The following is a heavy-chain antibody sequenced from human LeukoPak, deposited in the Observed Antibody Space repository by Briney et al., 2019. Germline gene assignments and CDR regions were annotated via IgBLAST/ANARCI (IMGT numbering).Heavy chain of an antibody. D-gene: IGHD3-22*01. Sequence: TSETLSLTCTVSGGSISSGSYYWSWIRQPAGKGLEWIGRIYTSGSTNYNPSLKSRVTISVDTSRNQFSLKLSSVTAADTAVYYCARVSGYYDSSGFSVNYFDYWGQGTLVTVSS. J-gene: IGHJ4*02. CDR1: GGSISSGSYY. CDR3: ARVSGYYDSSGFSVNYFDY. CDR2: IYTSGST. V-gene: IGHV4-61*02.